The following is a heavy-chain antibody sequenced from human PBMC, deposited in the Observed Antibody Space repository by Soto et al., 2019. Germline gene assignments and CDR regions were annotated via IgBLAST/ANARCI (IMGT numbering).Heavy chain of an antibody. Sequence: QVQLVQSGAEVKKPGSSVKVSCKASGGIFSTYAISWLRQAPGQGLEWMGGIIPLFGTPNYAQRFQGRGTSTADDSTSTAYMELSRLRSEDTAVYYCARDRDDYGSGNYYNRLDFWGQGTLGTVSS. D-gene: IGHD3-10*01. V-gene: IGHV1-69*01. CDR3: ARDRDDYGSGNYYNRLDF. CDR2: IIPLFGTP. CDR1: GGIFSTYA. J-gene: IGHJ4*02.